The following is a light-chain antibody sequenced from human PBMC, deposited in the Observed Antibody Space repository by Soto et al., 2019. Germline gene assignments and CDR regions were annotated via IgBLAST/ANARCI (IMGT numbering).Light chain of an antibody. J-gene: IGKJ5*01. CDR3: QQYNNWPPIT. Sequence: IVLTQSPGTLSLSPGERATFSFGASQSVSSSYLAWYQQKPGQAPRLLIYGASSRATGIPDRFSGSGSGTDFTLTISRLEPEDFAVYYCQQYNNWPPITFGQGTRLEIK. CDR1: QSVSSSY. CDR2: GAS. V-gene: IGKV3-20*01.